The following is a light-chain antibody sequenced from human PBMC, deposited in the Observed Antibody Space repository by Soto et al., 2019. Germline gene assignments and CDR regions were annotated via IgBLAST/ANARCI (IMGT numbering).Light chain of an antibody. CDR2: KDS. CDR3: QSADSRGTYVV. J-gene: IGLJ2*01. Sequence: SYELTQPPSVSVSPGQTGRITCSGDALPKQYTYWYQQKPGQAPVLVIYKDSERPSGIPERFSGSSSGTTVTLTISGVQAEDEADYYCQSADSRGTYVVFGGGTKLTV. CDR1: ALPKQY. V-gene: IGLV3-25*02.